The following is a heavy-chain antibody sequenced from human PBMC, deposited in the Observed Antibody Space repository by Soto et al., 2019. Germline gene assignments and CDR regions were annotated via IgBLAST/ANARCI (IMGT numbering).Heavy chain of an antibody. V-gene: IGHV1-18*01. Sequence: ASVKVSCKASGYTFTSYGISWVRQAPGQGLEWMGWISAYNGNTNYAQKLQGRVTMTTDTSTSTAYMELRSLRSDDTAVYYCAREYDSSGYPLSFPGLWGQGTLVTVSS. CDR2: ISAYNGNT. CDR1: GYTFTSYG. D-gene: IGHD3-22*01. J-gene: IGHJ4*02. CDR3: AREYDSSGYPLSFPGL.